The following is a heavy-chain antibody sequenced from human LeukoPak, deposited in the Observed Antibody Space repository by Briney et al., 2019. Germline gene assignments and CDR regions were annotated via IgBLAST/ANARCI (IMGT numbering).Heavy chain of an antibody. J-gene: IGHJ3*02. CDR1: GGSISSGGYY. CDR3: ARVFGGSGWYYAFDI. D-gene: IGHD6-19*01. CDR2: IYTSGST. V-gene: IGHV4-61*02. Sequence: SETLSLTCTVSGGSISSGGYYWSWIRQPAGKGLEWIGRIYTSGSTNYNPSLKSRVTISVDTSKNQFSLKLSSVTAADTAVYYCARVFGGSGWYYAFDIWGQGTMVTVSS.